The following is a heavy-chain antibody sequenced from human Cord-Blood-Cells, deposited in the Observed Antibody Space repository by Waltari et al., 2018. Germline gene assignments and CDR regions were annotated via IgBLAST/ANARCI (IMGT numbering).Heavy chain of an antibody. CDR2: ISSSSSYI. CDR1: GFTFSSYS. J-gene: IGHJ3*02. V-gene: IGHV3-21*01. CDR3: ARDQGDRDAFDI. Sequence: EVQLVESGGGLVKPGGSLRLSCAASGFTFSSYSMNWVRQAPGKGLGWVSSISSSSSYIYYADSVKGRFTSSRDNAKNSLYLQMNSLRAEDTAVYYCARDQGDRDAFDIWGQGTMVTVSS. D-gene: IGHD3-10*01.